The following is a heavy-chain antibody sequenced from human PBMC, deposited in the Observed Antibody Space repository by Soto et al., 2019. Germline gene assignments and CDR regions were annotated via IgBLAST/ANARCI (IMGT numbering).Heavy chain of an antibody. D-gene: IGHD1-26*01. V-gene: IGHV3-30*18. CDR2: ISYDGSNK. Sequence: PGGSLRLSCAASGFTFSSYGMHWVRQAPGKGLEWVAVISYDGSNKYYADSVKGRFTISRDNSKNTLYLQMDSLRAEDTAVYYCAKDLGIVGAPYYYYYGMDVWGQGTTVTAP. J-gene: IGHJ6*02. CDR3: AKDLGIVGAPYYYYYGMDV. CDR1: GFTFSSYG.